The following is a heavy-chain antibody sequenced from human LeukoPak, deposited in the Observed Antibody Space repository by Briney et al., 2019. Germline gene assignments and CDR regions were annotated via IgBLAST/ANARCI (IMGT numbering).Heavy chain of an antibody. Sequence: GGSLRLSCAASGFTFSSYAMSWVRQPPGKGLEWVSAIRGKGGSTYYADSVKRRFTISRDNSKNTLYLQMNSLRAEDTAVYYCAKEPADYNDSSGYYYSWGQGTLVTVSS. J-gene: IGHJ4*02. D-gene: IGHD3-22*01. CDR3: AKEPADYNDSSGYYYS. V-gene: IGHV3-23*01. CDR1: GFTFSSYA. CDR2: IRGKGGST.